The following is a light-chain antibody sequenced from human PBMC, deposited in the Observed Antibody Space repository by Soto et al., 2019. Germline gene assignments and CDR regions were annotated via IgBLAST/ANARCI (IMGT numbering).Light chain of an antibody. CDR2: GAS. Sequence: IVLTQSPATLSLSPGERATLSCRASQSVLTYFAWYQQKPGHPPRLLIYGASNSATGIPARFSGSGSGTDFTLTINSLEPEDFAVYYCQQRSNWPPRTFGGGTKVEIK. J-gene: IGKJ4*01. CDR3: QQRSNWPPRT. CDR1: QSVLTY. V-gene: IGKV3-11*01.